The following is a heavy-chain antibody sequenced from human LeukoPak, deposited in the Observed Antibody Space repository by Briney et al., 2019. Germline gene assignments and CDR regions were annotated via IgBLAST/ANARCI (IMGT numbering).Heavy chain of an antibody. CDR3: ARDVDWGSSH. CDR2: IYSGGST. D-gene: IGHD7-27*01. CDR1: GFTISNNY. Sequence: GGSLRLSCAASGFTISNNYMNWVRQAPGKGLEWVSVIYSGGSTYYADSVKGRFTISRDNSKNTLYLQMNSLRAEDTAVYYCARDVDWGSSHWGQGTLVTVSS. V-gene: IGHV3-53*01. J-gene: IGHJ4*02.